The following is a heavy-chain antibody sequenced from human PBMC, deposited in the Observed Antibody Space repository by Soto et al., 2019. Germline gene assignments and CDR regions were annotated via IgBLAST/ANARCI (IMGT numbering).Heavy chain of an antibody. Sequence: ASVKVSCKASGYTFTRYDINWVRQATGQGLERMGWMNPNSGNTGYAQKFQGRVTMTRNTSISTVYMELSSLRSEDTAVYYCATRGSDLAHYYSYCYVDVWGKGTTGTVAS. J-gene: IGHJ6*03. CDR2: MNPNSGNT. CDR1: GYTFTRYD. CDR3: ATRGSDLAHYYSYCYVDV. V-gene: IGHV1-8*01. D-gene: IGHD5-12*01.